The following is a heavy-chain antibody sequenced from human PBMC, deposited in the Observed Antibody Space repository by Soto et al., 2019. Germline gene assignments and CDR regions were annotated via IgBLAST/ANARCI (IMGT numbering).Heavy chain of an antibody. CDR3: ARGGGRDGYNYWYFDL. Sequence: QVQLVQSGAEVKKPGSSVKVSCKASGGTFSSYAISWVRQAPGQGLEWMGGIIPIFGTANYAQKFQGRVTITADESTSTADMERSSLRSEDTAVYYCARGGGRDGYNYWYFDLWGRGTLVTVSS. J-gene: IGHJ2*01. D-gene: IGHD5-12*01. CDR1: GGTFSSYA. CDR2: IIPIFGTA. V-gene: IGHV1-69*01.